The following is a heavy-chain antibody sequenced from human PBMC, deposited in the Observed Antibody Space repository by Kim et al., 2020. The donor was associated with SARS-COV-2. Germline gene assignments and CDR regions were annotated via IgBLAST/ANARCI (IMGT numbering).Heavy chain of an antibody. CDR2: ISSSSSTI. J-gene: IGHJ6*02. CDR1: GFTFSSYS. D-gene: IGHD3-9*01. Sequence: GGSLRLSCAASGFTFSSYSMNWVRQAPGKGLEWVSYISSSSSTIYYADSVKGRFTISRDNAKNSLYLQMNSLRDEDTAVYYCARDQYFDWLLRLYYYYGMDVWGQGTTVTVSS. V-gene: IGHV3-48*02. CDR3: ARDQYFDWLLRLYYYYGMDV.